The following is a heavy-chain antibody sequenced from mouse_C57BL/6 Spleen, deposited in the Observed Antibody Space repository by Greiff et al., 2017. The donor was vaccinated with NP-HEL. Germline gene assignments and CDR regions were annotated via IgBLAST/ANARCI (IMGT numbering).Heavy chain of an antibody. CDR2: IYPGDGDT. D-gene: IGHD2-3*01. J-gene: IGHJ3*01. CDR3: ARKEYRGYYVEFAY. Sequence: QVQLQQSGAELVKPGASVKISCKASGYAFSSYWMNWVKQRPGKGLEWIGQIYPGDGDTNYNGKFKGKATLTADKSSSTAYMQLSSLTSEDSAVYFCARKEYRGYYVEFAYWGQGTLVTVSA. V-gene: IGHV1-80*01. CDR1: GYAFSSYW.